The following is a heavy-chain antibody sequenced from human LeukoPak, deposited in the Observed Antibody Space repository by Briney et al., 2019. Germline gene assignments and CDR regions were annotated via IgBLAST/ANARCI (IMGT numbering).Heavy chain of an antibody. CDR3: ARNYDFWSGYYGYYYYMDV. V-gene: IGHV1-8*01. J-gene: IGHJ6*03. D-gene: IGHD3-3*01. CDR1: GYTFTSYD. CDR2: MNPNSGNT. Sequence: GASVKVSCKASGYTFTSYDINWVRQATGQGLEWMGWMNPNSGNTGYAQKFQGRVTMTRNTPISTAYMELSSLRSEDTAVYYCARNYDFWSGYYGYYYYMDVWGKGTTVTVSS.